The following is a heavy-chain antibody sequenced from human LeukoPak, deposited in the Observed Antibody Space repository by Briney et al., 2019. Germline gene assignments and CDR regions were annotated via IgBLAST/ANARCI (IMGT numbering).Heavy chain of an antibody. CDR1: GFSFSSYW. D-gene: IGHD5-12*01. CDR2: IKQDGGEK. J-gene: IGHJ4*02. Sequence: GGSLRLSCTASGFSFSSYWMTWVRQAPGKGLEWLANIKQDGGEKYYVDSVKGRFTISRDNAKNSLSLQMNSLRAEDTALYYCARDVDANYWGQGTLVTVSS. V-gene: IGHV3-7*01. CDR3: ARDVDANY.